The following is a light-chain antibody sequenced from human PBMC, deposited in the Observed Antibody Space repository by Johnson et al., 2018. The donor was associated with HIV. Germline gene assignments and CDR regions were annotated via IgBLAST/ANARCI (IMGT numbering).Light chain of an antibody. J-gene: IGLJ1*01. Sequence: QSVLTQPPSVSAASGQKVDISCSGGSSNIENNYVSWYQHLPQRAPKLLISDNNNRPSGIPDRFSGSKSGTSATLGITGLQTGDEADYYCGTWDSSLSALYVFGTGTKVTVL. CDR3: GTWDSSLSALYV. CDR1: SSNIENNY. V-gene: IGLV1-51*01. CDR2: DNN.